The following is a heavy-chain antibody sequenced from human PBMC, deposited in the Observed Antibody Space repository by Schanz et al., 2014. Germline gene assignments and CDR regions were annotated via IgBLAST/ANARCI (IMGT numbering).Heavy chain of an antibody. CDR3: AREGTIIRGLTGWFDP. CDR1: GYTFTDYH. Sequence: QVQLVQSGAEVKKPGASVKVSCKASGYTFTDYHIHWVRQAPGQGLEWMGRINPNSGGTNFAQKSQGRVTVTRDTSISTAYMELGSLRFDDTAVYYCAREGTIIRGLTGWFDPWGQGTLVTVSS. D-gene: IGHD3-10*01. V-gene: IGHV1-2*06. J-gene: IGHJ5*02. CDR2: INPNSGGT.